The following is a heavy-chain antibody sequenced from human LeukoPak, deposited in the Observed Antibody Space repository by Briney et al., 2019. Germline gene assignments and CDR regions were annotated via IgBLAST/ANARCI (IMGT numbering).Heavy chain of an antibody. D-gene: IGHD3-16*02. CDR2: INHSGST. CDR3: ARDEELMITFGGVIENYYYYMDV. Sequence: RSSETLSLTCAVYGGSFSGYYWSWIRQPPGKGLEWIGEINHSGSTNYNPSLKSRVTISVDTSKNQFSLQLNSVTPEDTAGYYCARDEELMITFGGVIENYYYYMDVWGKGTTVTISS. J-gene: IGHJ6*03. CDR1: GGSFSGYY. V-gene: IGHV4-34*01.